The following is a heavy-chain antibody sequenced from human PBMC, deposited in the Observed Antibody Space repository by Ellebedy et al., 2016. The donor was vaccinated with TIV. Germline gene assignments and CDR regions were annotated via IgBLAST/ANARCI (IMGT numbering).Heavy chain of an antibody. Sequence: GESLKISCAASGFTFTTYWMTWVRQAPGQGPEWVANINHDGSEKNYVDSLKGRFTISRDNAKTSQYRQMNRLRAEDTVVYFCARGERGTSYYWMYWGQGTLVTVSS. J-gene: IGHJ4*02. CDR3: ARGERGTSYYWMY. D-gene: IGHD1-26*01. CDR1: GFTFTTYW. V-gene: IGHV3-7*03. CDR2: INHDGSEK.